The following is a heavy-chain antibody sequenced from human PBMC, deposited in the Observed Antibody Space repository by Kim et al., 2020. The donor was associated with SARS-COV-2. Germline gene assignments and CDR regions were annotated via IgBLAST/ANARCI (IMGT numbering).Heavy chain of an antibody. CDR2: ISSSGSTI. D-gene: IGHD3-10*02. V-gene: IGHV3-48*03. CDR3: ARDFAPNTYYYVRCGLTFAY. Sequence: GGSLRLSCAASGFTFSSYEMNWVRQAPGKGLEWVAYISSSGSTIYYADSVKGRFTISRDNAKNSLYLQMNSLRAEDTAVYYCARDFAPNTYYYVRCGLTFAYGGRETLVTVS. J-gene: IGHJ4*02. CDR1: GFTFSSYE.